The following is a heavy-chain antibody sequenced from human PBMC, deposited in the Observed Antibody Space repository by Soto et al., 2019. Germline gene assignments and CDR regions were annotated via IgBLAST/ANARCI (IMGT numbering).Heavy chain of an antibody. J-gene: IGHJ3*01. CDR1: GFTFDDYA. Sequence: GGSLRLSCAASGFTFDDYAMHWVRHAPGKGLEWVAGISWNSGSIVYADSVKGRFTISRVNAKNSLFLQMNSLRAEDSAFEYGAEGRVLGGVVDAFDFWGQGTMVTVSS. D-gene: IGHD3-3*02. CDR3: AEGRVLGGVVDAFDF. V-gene: IGHV3-9*01. CDR2: ISWNSGSI.